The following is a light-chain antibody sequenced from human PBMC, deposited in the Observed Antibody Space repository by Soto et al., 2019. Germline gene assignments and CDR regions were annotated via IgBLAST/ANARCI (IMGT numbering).Light chain of an antibody. V-gene: IGKV2-30*01. CDR2: MVS. Sequence: LPVSVGQPASIYCGSSQSIIYHNGYTYLQWFQQTPGQSPRRLIYMVSNRFSGDPGRFSGSGACAFFTLKFSRVEAEDVCVYFSMQGSHCPWTFGQGTKGDIK. CDR3: MQGSHCPWT. CDR1: QSIIYHNGYTY. J-gene: IGKJ1*01.